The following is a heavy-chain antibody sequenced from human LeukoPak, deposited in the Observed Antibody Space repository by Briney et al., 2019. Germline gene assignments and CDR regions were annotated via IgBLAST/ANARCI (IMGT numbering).Heavy chain of an antibody. Sequence: GGSLRLSCAASGFTFSSYAMSWVRQAPGKGLEWVSAISGSGGSTYYADSVKGRFTISRDNSYNTVSLQMNSLRDEDTGVYFRAKGLRTGVRPYMGYHYYMDVWGKGATVTVSS. CDR2: ISGSGGST. CDR3: AKGLRTGVRPYMGYHYYMDV. J-gene: IGHJ6*03. D-gene: IGHD3-16*01. V-gene: IGHV3-23*01. CDR1: GFTFSSYA.